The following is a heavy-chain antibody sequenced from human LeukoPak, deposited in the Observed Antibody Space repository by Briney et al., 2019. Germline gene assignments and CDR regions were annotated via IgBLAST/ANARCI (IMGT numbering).Heavy chain of an antibody. CDR1: GGSISSSSYY. CDR3: ARVEEVVEYYYDSSGYYLENNWFDP. V-gene: IGHV4-39*01. D-gene: IGHD3-22*01. CDR2: IYYSGRT. J-gene: IGHJ5*02. Sequence: NPSETLSLTCTVSGGSISSSSYYWGWIRQPPGKGLEWIGSIYYSGRTYHNPSLKSRVTISVDTSKNQFSLKLSSVTAADAAVYYCARVEEVVEYYYDSSGYYLENNWFDPWGQGTLVTVSS.